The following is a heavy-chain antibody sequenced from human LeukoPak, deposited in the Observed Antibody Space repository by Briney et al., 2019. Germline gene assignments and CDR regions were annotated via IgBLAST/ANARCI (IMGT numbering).Heavy chain of an antibody. CDR2: ISGSGGST. V-gene: IGHV3-23*01. Sequence: PGGSLRLSCAASGFTFSSYAMSWVRQAPGKGLDWVSAISGSGGSTYYADSVKGRFTISRDNSKNTLYLQMNSLRAEDTAVYYCANVYMVRGVPTHPFDYWGQGTLVTVSS. D-gene: IGHD3-10*01. J-gene: IGHJ4*02. CDR3: ANVYMVRGVPTHPFDY. CDR1: GFTFSSYA.